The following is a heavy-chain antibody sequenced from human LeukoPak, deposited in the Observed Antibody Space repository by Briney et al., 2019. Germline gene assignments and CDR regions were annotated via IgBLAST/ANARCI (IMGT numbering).Heavy chain of an antibody. CDR3: ARDKVLYGMDV. CDR1: GCSISSGDYY. Sequence: SETLSLTCTVSGCSISSGDYYWSWIRQPPGKGLEWIGYIYYSGSTYYSPSLKSRVTISVDTSKNQFSLKLSSVTAADTAVYYCARDKVLYGMDVWGKGTTVTVSS. V-gene: IGHV4-30-4*01. D-gene: IGHD2-8*01. CDR2: IYYSGST. J-gene: IGHJ6*04.